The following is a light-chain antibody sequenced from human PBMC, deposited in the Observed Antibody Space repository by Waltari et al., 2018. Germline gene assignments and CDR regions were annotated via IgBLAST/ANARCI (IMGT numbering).Light chain of an antibody. V-gene: IGKV3-20*01. J-gene: IGKJ1*01. CDR2: AAS. CDR3: QQYGTSPPWT. CDR1: QSLANNY. Sequence: EIVLTQSPGTLSLSPGERATLSCRASQSLANNYLAWYQRKPGQAPRLLIYAASNRASGIPDRFSGSGSGTDCTLTISRLEPEDFAIYYCQQYGTSPPWTFGQGTKVEIK.